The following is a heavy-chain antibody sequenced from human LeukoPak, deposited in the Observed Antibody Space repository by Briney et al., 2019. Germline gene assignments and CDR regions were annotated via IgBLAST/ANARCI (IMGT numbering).Heavy chain of an antibody. D-gene: IGHD6-6*01. Sequence: GASVTVSCRASGYTFTGYYMHWVRQAPGQGLEWMGWINPNSGGTNYARKFQGRVTMTRDTSISTAYMELSRLRSDDTAVYYCAREGVYSSSPKDYWGQGTLVTVSS. CDR3: AREGVYSSSPKDY. CDR2: INPNSGGT. J-gene: IGHJ4*02. V-gene: IGHV1-2*02. CDR1: GYTFTGYY.